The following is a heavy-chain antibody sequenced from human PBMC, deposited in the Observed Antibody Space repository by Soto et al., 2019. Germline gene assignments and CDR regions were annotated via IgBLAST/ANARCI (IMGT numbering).Heavy chain of an antibody. Sequence: GGSLRLSCAASGFTFSSYAMHWVRQAPGKGLEWVAVISYDGSNKYYADSVKGRFTISRDNSKNTLYLQMNSLRAEDTAVYYCARDQWLGSWYYYYGMDVWGQGTTVTVSS. CDR3: ARDQWLGSWYYYYGMDV. J-gene: IGHJ6*02. D-gene: IGHD6-19*01. V-gene: IGHV3-30-3*01. CDR2: ISYDGSNK. CDR1: GFTFSSYA.